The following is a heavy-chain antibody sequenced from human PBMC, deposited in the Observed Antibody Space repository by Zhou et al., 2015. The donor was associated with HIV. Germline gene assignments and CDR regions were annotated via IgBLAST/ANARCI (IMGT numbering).Heavy chain of an antibody. Sequence: VQLVASGGRRGPAGGGSLRLSCKASGFDFRSYGMHWVRQAPGKGLEWVSFIRDDVINKYYQDSVKGRFTISRDNSKSTLFLQMSSLRPEDSAVYYCTSAPNYHDSPLYYYYMDVWGKGTTVTVSS. D-gene: IGHD5-24*01. CDR1: GFDFRSYG. J-gene: IGHJ6*03. CDR3: TSAPNYHDSPLYYYYMDV. V-gene: IGHV3-30*02. CDR2: IRDDVINK.